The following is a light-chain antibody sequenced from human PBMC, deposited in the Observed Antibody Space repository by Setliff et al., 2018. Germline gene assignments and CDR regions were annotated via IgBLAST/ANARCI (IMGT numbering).Light chain of an antibody. CDR1: SSDVGGYNY. V-gene: IGLV2-14*03. Sequence: QSVLTQPASVSGSPGQSITISCTGTSSDVGGYNYVSWYQQHLGKAPKLMIYDVSNRPSGVSNRFSGSKSGNTASLTISGLQAEDETDYYCSSYTSSSTLYVFGTGTKGTVL. CDR2: DVS. CDR3: SSYTSSSTLYV. J-gene: IGLJ1*01.